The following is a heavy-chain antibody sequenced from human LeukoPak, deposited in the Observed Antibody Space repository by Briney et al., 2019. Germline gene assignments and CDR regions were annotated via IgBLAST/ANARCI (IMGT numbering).Heavy chain of an antibody. CDR3: ARGLPGTTITGSFDY. V-gene: IGHV1-2*02. D-gene: IGHD5-24*01. CDR2: ISPNSGGI. Sequence: ASVTVSCKASGYTFTGYYVHWVRQAPGQGLEWMGWISPNSGGINYAQKFQGRVTVTRDTSISTAYMELSSLRPDDTAVYYCARGLPGTTITGSFDYWGQGTLVTVST. J-gene: IGHJ4*02. CDR1: GYTFTGYY.